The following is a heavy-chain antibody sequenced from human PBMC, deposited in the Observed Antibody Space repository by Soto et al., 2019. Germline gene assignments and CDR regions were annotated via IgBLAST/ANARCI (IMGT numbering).Heavy chain of an antibody. V-gene: IGHV3-23*01. CDR2: ISGSGGST. J-gene: IGHJ4*02. CDR3: AKGTWIQLWFLHPRINEYYFDY. Sequence: GGSLRLSCAASGFTFSSYAMSWVRQAPGKGLEWVSAISGSGGSTYYADSVKGRFTISRDNSKNTLYLQMNSLRAEDTAVYYCAKGTWIQLWFLHPRINEYYFDYWGQGTLVTVSS. CDR1: GFTFSSYA. D-gene: IGHD5-18*01.